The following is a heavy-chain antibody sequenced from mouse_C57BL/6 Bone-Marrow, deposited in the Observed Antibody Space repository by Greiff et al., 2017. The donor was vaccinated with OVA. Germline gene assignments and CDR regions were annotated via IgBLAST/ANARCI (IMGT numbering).Heavy chain of an antibody. CDR2: ISYSGST. D-gene: IGHD1-1*01. CDR3: ARRDTAVVATGAMDY. CDR1: GYSFTSDY. V-gene: IGHV3-8*01. Sequence: VQLKQSGPGLAKPSQTLSLTCSVSGYSFTSDYWNWIRKFPGNKLEYMGYISYSGSTYYNPSLKSRISITRDTSKNQYYLQLNSVTTEDATTYDCARRDTAVVATGAMDYWGQGTSVTVSS. J-gene: IGHJ4*01.